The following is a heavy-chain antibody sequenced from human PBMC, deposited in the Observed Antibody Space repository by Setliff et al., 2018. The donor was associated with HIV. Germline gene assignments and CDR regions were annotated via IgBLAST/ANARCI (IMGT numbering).Heavy chain of an antibody. CDR1: GFTFSDYS. CDR2: ISTTSTYI. J-gene: IGHJ6*03. V-gene: IGHV3-21*01. CDR3: ARASYSSGWYAVMDV. Sequence: GGSLRLSCAASGFTFSDYSMNWVRQAPGKGLEWVSSISTTSTYIYYADSLKGRFTISRDNAKNSLYLQMNSLRVEDTAVYYCARASYSSGWYAVMDVWGKGTTVTV. D-gene: IGHD6-19*01.